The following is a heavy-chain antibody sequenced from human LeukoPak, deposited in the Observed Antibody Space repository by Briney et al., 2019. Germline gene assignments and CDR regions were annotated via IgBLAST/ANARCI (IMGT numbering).Heavy chain of an antibody. D-gene: IGHD2-2*01. CDR3: ARDRHATSLCHFDY. CDR2: IYYSGST. Sequence: PSETLSLTCTVSGGSISSSRYYWGWIRQPPGKGLEWIGNIYYSGSTYYNPSLKSRVTISVDTSKNQFSLKMTSMTAADTAVYYCARDRHATSLCHFDYWGQGTLVTVSS. CDR1: GGSISSSRYY. J-gene: IGHJ4*02. V-gene: IGHV4-39*07.